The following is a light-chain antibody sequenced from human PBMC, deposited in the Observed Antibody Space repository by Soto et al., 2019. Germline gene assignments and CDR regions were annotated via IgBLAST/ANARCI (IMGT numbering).Light chain of an antibody. CDR2: EGS. J-gene: IGLJ2*01. V-gene: IGLV2-23*01. Sequence: QSALTQPASVSGSPGQSITISCTGTSSDVGSYNLVSWYQQHPGKAPKLMIYEGSKRPSGVSNRFSGSKSGNTASLTISGLHAEDEADYYCCSYAGSSTSLFGGGTKLTVL. CDR3: CSYAGSSTSL. CDR1: SSDVGSYNL.